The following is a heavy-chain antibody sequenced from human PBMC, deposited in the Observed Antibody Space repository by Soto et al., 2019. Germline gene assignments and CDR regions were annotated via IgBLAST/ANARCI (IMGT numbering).Heavy chain of an antibody. J-gene: IGHJ4*02. CDR2: IKEDRSEK. V-gene: IGHV3-7*04. Sequence: PGGSLRLSCAGSGFTFRSYWMSWVRQAPGKGLVWVANIKEDRSEKSYVDSVKGRFTISRDNSKNSVYLQMNSLRAEDTAVYYCARGKYYYDSSELDYWGQGTLVTVSS. D-gene: IGHD3-22*01. CDR1: GFTFRSYW. CDR3: ARGKYYYDSSELDY.